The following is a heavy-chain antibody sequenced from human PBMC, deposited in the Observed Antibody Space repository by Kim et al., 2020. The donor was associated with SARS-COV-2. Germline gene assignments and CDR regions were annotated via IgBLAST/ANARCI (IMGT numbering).Heavy chain of an antibody. D-gene: IGHD1-1*01. Sequence: SETLSLTCTVSGGSISSYYWSWIRQPPGKGLEWIGYIYYSGSTNYNPSLKSRVTISVDTSKNQFSLKLSSVTAADTAVYYCARGTVSPRRQLLDYWGQGTLVTVSS. CDR3: ARGTVSPRRQLLDY. CDR2: IYYSGST. V-gene: IGHV4-59*13. CDR1: GGSISSYY. J-gene: IGHJ4*02.